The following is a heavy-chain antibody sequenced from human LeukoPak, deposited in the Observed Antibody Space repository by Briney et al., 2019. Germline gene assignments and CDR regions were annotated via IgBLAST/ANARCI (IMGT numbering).Heavy chain of an antibody. CDR1: GYIFTDFY. CDR3: ATLRSAYYHYFDY. Sequence: ASVKVSCKASGYIFTDFYMHWVRQAPGQGLEWMGWINPNSGGTNYAQKFQGRVTMTRDTSISTASMELSRLRSDDTAVYYCATLRSAYYHYFDYWGQGSLVTVSS. D-gene: IGHD3-10*01. J-gene: IGHJ4*02. CDR2: INPNSGGT. V-gene: IGHV1-2*02.